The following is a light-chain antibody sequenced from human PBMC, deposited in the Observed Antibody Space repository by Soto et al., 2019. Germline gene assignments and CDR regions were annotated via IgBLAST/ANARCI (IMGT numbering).Light chain of an antibody. CDR3: CSYAGSNNYV. Sequence: QSALTQPASVSGSPGQSITISCTGTSSDVGRYNLVSWYQHHPGKAPKLMIYEGSKRPSGISYRFSGSKSGNTAYLKTCRIQDEDEDDYFCCSYAGSNNYVFGSGTKVTVI. CDR1: SSDVGRYNL. J-gene: IGLJ1*01. CDR2: EGS. V-gene: IGLV2-23*01.